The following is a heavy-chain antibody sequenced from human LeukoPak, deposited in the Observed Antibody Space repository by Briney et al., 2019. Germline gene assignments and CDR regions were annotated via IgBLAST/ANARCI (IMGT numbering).Heavy chain of an antibody. CDR1: GFTFSSSA. CDR3: ARALYYDFWSGSPDDAFDI. CDR2: ISNNGGYT. Sequence: PGGSLRLSCAASGFTFSSSAMSWVRQAPGKGLEWVSAISNNGGYTYYADSVQGRFTISRDNSKSTLCLQMNSLRAEDTALYHCARALYYDFWSGSPDDAFDIWGQGTMVTVSS. J-gene: IGHJ3*02. D-gene: IGHD3-3*01. V-gene: IGHV3-23*01.